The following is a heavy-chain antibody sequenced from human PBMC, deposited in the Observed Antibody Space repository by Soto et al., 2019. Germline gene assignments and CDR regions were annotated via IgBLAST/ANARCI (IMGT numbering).Heavy chain of an antibody. D-gene: IGHD2-15*01. J-gene: IGHJ6*02. Sequence: SETLFLTCTVSGGSISSYYWSWIRQPPGKGLEWIGYIYYSGSTNYNPSLKSRVTISVDTSKNQFSLKLSSVTAADTAVYYCASGRRGYCSGGSCYYGMDVWGQGTTVTVSS. CDR2: IYYSGST. V-gene: IGHV4-59*08. CDR1: GGSISSYY. CDR3: ASGRRGYCSGGSCYYGMDV.